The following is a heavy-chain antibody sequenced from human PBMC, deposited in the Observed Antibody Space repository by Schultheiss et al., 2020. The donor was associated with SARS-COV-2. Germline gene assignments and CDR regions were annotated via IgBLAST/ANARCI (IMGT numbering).Heavy chain of an antibody. CDR3: AKDGRRGCSSTSCYPDY. V-gene: IGHV3-23*01. J-gene: IGHJ4*02. D-gene: IGHD2-2*01. Sequence: GESLKISCAASGFTFSSYAMSWVRQAPGKGLEWVSAISGSGGSTYYADSVKGRFTISRDNSKNTLYLQMNSLRAEDTAVYYCAKDGRRGCSSTSCYPDYWGQGTLVTVSS. CDR1: GFTFSSYA. CDR2: ISGSGGST.